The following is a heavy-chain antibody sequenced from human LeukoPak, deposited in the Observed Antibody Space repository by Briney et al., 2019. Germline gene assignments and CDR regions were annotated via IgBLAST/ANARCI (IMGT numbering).Heavy chain of an antibody. D-gene: IGHD6-13*01. CDR1: GGTFSSYA. Sequence: SVKLSCKASGGTFSSYAISWVRQAPGQGLEWMGGIIPIFGTANYAQKFQGRVTITTDESTSTAYMELSSLRSEDTAVYYCARTAIAAANFDYWGQGTLVTVSS. CDR2: IIPIFGTA. J-gene: IGHJ4*02. V-gene: IGHV1-69*05. CDR3: ARTAIAAANFDY.